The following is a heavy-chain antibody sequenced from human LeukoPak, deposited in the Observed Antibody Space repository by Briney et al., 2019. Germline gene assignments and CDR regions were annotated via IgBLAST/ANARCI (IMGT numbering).Heavy chain of an antibody. D-gene: IGHD2-21*02. J-gene: IGHJ4*02. V-gene: IGHV3-30*18. CDR1: GFTFSSYG. Sequence: GRSLRLSCAASGFTFSSYGMHWVRQAPGKGLEWVAVISYDGSNKYYADSVKGRFTISRDNSKNTLYLQMNSLRAEDTAVYYCAKDPVAYCGGDCYPPRYWGQGTLVTVSS. CDR2: ISYDGSNK. CDR3: AKDPVAYCGGDCYPPRY.